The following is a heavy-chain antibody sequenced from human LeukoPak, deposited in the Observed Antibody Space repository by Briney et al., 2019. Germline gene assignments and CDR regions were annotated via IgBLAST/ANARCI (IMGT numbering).Heavy chain of an antibody. V-gene: IGHV3-7*04. CDR1: GFTFIDYW. CDR3: ARGQVTAVTRLAAFDI. Sequence: PGGSLRLSCAASGFTFIDYWMNWVRQAPGKGLEWVANMNQDGSEKYFVDSVKGRFTISRDNAKNSLYLQMNSLRVEDTAVYYCARGQVTAVTRLAAFDIWGQGTMVTVSS. D-gene: IGHD4-17*01. J-gene: IGHJ3*02. CDR2: MNQDGSEK.